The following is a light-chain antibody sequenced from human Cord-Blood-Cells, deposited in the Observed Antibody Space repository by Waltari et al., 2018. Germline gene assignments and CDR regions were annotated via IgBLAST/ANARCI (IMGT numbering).Light chain of an antibody. Sequence: SYVLTQPPSASAAPGKTARLTCGGHNIASKSVHWYQQKQGQAPVLVIYYDSDRPSGIPERFSGSNSGNTATLTISRVEAGDEADYYCQVWDSSSDHPVFGGGTKLTVL. CDR3: QVWDSSSDHPV. CDR2: YDS. CDR1: NIASKS. V-gene: IGLV3-21*04. J-gene: IGLJ2*01.